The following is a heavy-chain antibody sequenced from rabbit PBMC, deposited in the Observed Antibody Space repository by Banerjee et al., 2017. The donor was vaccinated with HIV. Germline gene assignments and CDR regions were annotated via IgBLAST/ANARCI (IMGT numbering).Heavy chain of an antibody. CDR3: ARGAGYAGYGYAYYFNL. D-gene: IGHD6-1*01. CDR1: GFSFSSSYW. J-gene: IGHJ4*01. Sequence: QEQLEESGGDLVKPGASLTLTCTASGFSFSSSYWICWVRQAPGKGLEWIACIYAGSSGSTYYASWAKGRFTISKTSSTTVTLQMTSLTAADTATYFCARGAGYAGYGYAYYFNLWGQGTLVTVS. V-gene: IGHV1S45*01. CDR2: IYAGSSGST.